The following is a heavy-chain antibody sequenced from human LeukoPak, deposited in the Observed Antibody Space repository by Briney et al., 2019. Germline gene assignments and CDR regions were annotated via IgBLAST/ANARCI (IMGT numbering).Heavy chain of an antibody. Sequence: GGSLRLSCAASGFTFSSHDMHWVRQATGKGLEWVSTIGTAGDTYYPGSVKGRFTISRENAKNSLYLQMNILKAGDTAVYYCARGGPGYYLDYWGQGTLVTVS. CDR3: ARGGPGYYLDY. J-gene: IGHJ4*02. V-gene: IGHV3-13*01. CDR1: GFTFSSHD. CDR2: IGTAGDT.